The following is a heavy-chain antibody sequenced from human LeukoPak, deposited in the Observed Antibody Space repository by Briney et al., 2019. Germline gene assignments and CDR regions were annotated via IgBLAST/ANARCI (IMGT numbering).Heavy chain of an antibody. Sequence: GGSLRLSCAASGFTFSSHDMHWVRQATGKGLEWVSTIGTAGDTYYPGSVKGRFTISRENAKNSLYLQMNILKAGDTAVYYCARGGPGYYLDYWGQGTLVTVS. CDR3: ARGGPGYYLDY. J-gene: IGHJ4*02. V-gene: IGHV3-13*01. CDR1: GFTFSSHD. CDR2: IGTAGDT.